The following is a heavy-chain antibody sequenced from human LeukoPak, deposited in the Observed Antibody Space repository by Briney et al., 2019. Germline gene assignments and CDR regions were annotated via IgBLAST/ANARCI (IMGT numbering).Heavy chain of an antibody. J-gene: IGHJ5*02. Sequence: GGSLRLSCAASGFTFSSYGMHWVRQAPGKGLEWVAVIWYDGSNKYYADSVKGRFTISRDNSKNTLYLQMNSLRAEDTAVYYCARDYIETASCASGVCYTGGFDPWGQGTLVTVSS. V-gene: IGHV3-33*01. CDR3: ARDYIETASCASGVCYTGGFDP. D-gene: IGHD2-8*01. CDR2: IWYDGSNK. CDR1: GFTFSSYG.